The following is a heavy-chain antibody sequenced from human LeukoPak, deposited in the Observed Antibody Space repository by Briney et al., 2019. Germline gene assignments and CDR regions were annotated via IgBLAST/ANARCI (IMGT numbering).Heavy chain of an antibody. D-gene: IGHD1-14*01. Sequence: NPGGSLRLSCLISGFTLTNYAIHWVRQAPGEGLQWVSSISSDSHHIFYADSVKGRFTTSRDNARNLVFLQMSSLRAEDTAVYYCASAGVYCRTTDCYAFDMWGQGTLVSVSS. V-gene: IGHV3-21*01. CDR2: ISSDSHHI. J-gene: IGHJ3*02. CDR1: GFTLTNYA. CDR3: ASAGVYCRTTDCYAFDM.